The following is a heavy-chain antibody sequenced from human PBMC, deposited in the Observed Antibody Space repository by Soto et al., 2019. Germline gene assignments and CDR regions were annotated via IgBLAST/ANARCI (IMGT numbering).Heavy chain of an antibody. CDR3: TNGHIWRLGLQDQ. D-gene: IGHD1-20*01. CDR1: GFTFSNYV. J-gene: IGHJ4*02. Sequence: EVQLLESGGGLVQPGGSLRLCSAASGFTFSNYVMSWVRQAPGKGLRWVSGISSSGANIYYADSVKGRFTISRDNSKNTLFLQMNSLRAEDTAVYYCTNGHIWRLGLQDQWGLGTLVTVSS. CDR2: ISSSGANI. V-gene: IGHV3-23*01.